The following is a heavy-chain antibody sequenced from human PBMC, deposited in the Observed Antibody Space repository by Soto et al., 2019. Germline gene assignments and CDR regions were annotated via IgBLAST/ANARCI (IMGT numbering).Heavy chain of an antibody. CDR2: FDPEDGET. Sequence: ASVKVSCKVSGYTLTELSMHWVRQAPGKGLEWMGGFDPEDGETIYAQKFQGRVTMTEDTSTDTAYMELSSLRSEDTAVYYCATSGYYDFWSGYPAGGYYYGMDVWGQGTTVTVSS. CDR3: ATSGYYDFWSGYPAGGYYYGMDV. D-gene: IGHD3-3*01. V-gene: IGHV1-24*01. J-gene: IGHJ6*02. CDR1: GYTLTELS.